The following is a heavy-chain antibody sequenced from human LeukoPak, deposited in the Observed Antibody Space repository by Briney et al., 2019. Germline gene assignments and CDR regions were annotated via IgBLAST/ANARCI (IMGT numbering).Heavy chain of an antibody. CDR1: GFTFNRYS. Sequence: PGGSLRLSCAASGFTFNRYSMNWVRQAPGKGLEWVSSISSSSRYIYYADSVKGRFTISRDNAKNSLYLQMNSLRAEDTAVYYCARDREEDYYMDVWGKGTTVTVFS. CDR3: ARDREEDYYMDV. J-gene: IGHJ6*03. CDR2: ISSSSRYI. V-gene: IGHV3-21*01.